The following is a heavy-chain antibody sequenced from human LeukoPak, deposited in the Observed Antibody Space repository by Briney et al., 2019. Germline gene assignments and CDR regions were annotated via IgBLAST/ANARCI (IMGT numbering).Heavy chain of an antibody. J-gene: IGHJ4*02. CDR2: IYYSGST. CDR3: ARDHLLYDSSGYYPT. D-gene: IGHD3-22*01. CDR1: GGSISSSSYY. V-gene: IGHV4-39*07. Sequence: SETLSLTCTVSGGSISSSSYYWGWIRQPPGKGLEWIGSIYYSGSTYYNPSLKSRVTISVDTSKNQFSLKLSSVTAADTAVYYCARDHLLYDSSGYYPTGGQGTLVTVSS.